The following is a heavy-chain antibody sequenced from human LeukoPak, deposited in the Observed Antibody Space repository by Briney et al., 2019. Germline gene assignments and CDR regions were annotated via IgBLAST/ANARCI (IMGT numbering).Heavy chain of an antibody. J-gene: IGHJ4*02. CDR2: INHSGST. CDR1: GGSFSGYY. V-gene: IGHV4-34*01. D-gene: IGHD6-13*01. Sequence: PSETLSLTCAVYGGSFSGYYWSWIRQPPGKGLEWIGEINHSGSTNYNPSLKSRVTMSVDKTKNQFSLNLSSVTAADTAVYYCARGIADPYSFDSWGQGTLVTVSS. CDR3: ARGIADPYSFDS.